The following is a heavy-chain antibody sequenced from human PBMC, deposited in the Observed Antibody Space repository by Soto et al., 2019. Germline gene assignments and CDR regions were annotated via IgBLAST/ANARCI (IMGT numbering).Heavy chain of an antibody. V-gene: IGHV1-18*01. CDR2: ISAYNGNT. CDR1: GYTFTSYG. Sequence: QVQLVQSGAEVKKPGASVKVSCKASGYTFTSYGISWVRQAPGQGLEWMGWISAYNGNTNYAQKLQGRATMTTDTSTSTAYMELRSLRSDDTAVYYCARDGAAMVKTVYDAFDIWGQGTMVTVSS. D-gene: IGHD5-18*01. J-gene: IGHJ3*02. CDR3: ARDGAAMVKTVYDAFDI.